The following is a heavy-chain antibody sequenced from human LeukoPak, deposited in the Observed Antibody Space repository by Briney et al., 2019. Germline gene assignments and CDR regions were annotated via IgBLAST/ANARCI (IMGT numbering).Heavy chain of an antibody. CDR1: GGSISSSNW. V-gene: IGHV4-4*02. D-gene: IGHD5-18*01. Sequence: SETPSLTCAVSGGSISSSNWWSWVRQPPGKGLEWIGEIYHSGGTNYNPSLKSRVTISVDKSKNQFSLKLSSVSAADTAVYYCARTTSYGGIGIDYWGQGTLVTVSS. CDR3: ARTTSYGGIGIDY. J-gene: IGHJ4*02. CDR2: IYHSGGT.